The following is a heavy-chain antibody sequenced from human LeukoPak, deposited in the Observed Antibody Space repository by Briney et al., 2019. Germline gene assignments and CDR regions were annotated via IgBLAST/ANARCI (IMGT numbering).Heavy chain of an antibody. CDR1: GGSISSGGYS. CDR3: ARGYTYVF. Sequence: SETLSLTCAVSGGSISSGGYSWSWIRQPPGKGLEWIGYIYHSGSTYYNPSLKSRVTISVDRSKNQFSLKLSSVTAADTAVYYCARGYTYVFWGQGTLVSVSS. CDR2: IYHSGST. J-gene: IGHJ4*02. V-gene: IGHV4-30-2*01. D-gene: IGHD5-18*01.